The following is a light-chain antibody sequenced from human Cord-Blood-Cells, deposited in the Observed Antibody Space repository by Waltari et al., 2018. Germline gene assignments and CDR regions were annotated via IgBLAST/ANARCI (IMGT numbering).Light chain of an antibody. CDR3: QVWDSSSDPYV. J-gene: IGLJ1*01. CDR2: DDS. CDR1: NIGSKS. Sequence: SYVLTQPPSVSVAPGKTARITCGGNNIGSKSVHWYQQKPGQAPVLVVYDDSDRPSGIPGRFSGSNSGNTATLTIGRVEAGDEADYYCQVWDSSSDPYVFGTGTKVTVL. V-gene: IGLV3-21*03.